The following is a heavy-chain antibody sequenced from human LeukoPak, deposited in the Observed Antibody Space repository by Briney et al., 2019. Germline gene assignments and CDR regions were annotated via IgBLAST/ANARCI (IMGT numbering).Heavy chain of an antibody. D-gene: IGHD6-19*01. Sequence: GGSLRLSCAASGFTVSSNYMSWVRQAPGKGLEWVSVIYSGGSTYYADSVKGRFTISRDNSKNTLYLRMNSLRAEDTAVYYCVRDGYGSGLNGGRWFDPWGQGTLVTVSS. CDR2: IYSGGST. V-gene: IGHV3-53*01. CDR3: VRDGYGSGLNGGRWFDP. CDR1: GFTVSSNY. J-gene: IGHJ5*02.